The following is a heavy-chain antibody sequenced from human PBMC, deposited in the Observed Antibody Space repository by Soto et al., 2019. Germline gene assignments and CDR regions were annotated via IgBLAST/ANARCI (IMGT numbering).Heavy chain of an antibody. J-gene: IGHJ4*02. V-gene: IGHV4-61*01. CDR2: ISSNGKT. Sequence: QVQLQESGPGLVKPSETLSLACSVSGDSVKSDTYYWTWIRQPPGKGLEWMGYISSNGKTNYNPSLKSRVIISLDTSNNQFSLKLTSVTAADTAIYYCARDIRGYSRAFDYWGQGTLVAVSS. D-gene: IGHD5-18*01. CDR1: GDSVKSDTYY. CDR3: ARDIRGYSRAFDY.